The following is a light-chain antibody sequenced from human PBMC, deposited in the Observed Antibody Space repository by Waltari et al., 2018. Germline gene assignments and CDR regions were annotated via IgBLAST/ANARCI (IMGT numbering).Light chain of an antibody. CDR1: QSVGSQ. V-gene: IGKV3-11*01. J-gene: IGKJ4*01. CDR2: DVY. CDR3: QQRSEWPIT. Sequence: DIVLTQSPVTLSVSPGERVPLSCRASQSVGSQLAWYQQKAGQAPRLLIHDVYNRAAGIPARFSGSGSGTDFSLTINSPEPEDSAGYCGQQRSEWPITFGGGTKVEIK.